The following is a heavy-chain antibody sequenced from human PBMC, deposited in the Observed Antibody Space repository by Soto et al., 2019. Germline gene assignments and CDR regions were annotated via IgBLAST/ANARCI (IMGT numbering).Heavy chain of an antibody. CDR3: AKDLVVRRFYFDY. CDR2: ISGSGGST. V-gene: IGHV3-23*01. Sequence: EVQLLESGGGLVQPGGSLRLSCAASGFTFSSYAMSWVRQAPGKGLEWVSDISGSGGSTYYADSVKGRFTISRDNSKNTLYLQMNSLRAEDTAVYYCAKDLVVRRFYFDYWGQGTLVTVSS. D-gene: IGHD2-2*01. J-gene: IGHJ4*02. CDR1: GFTFSSYA.